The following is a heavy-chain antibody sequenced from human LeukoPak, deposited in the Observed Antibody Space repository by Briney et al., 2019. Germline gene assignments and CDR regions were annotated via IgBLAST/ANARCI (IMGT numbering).Heavy chain of an antibody. V-gene: IGHV3-7*01. CDR2: IKQDGSEK. CDR1: GITFSCYW. Sequence: GGFLRLSCAASGITFSCYWMSWVRQAPGKGLEWVANIKQDGSEKYYVDSVKGRFTISRDNAKNSLYLQMNSLRAEDTAVYYCARENPYSSSSPMWYWGQGTLVTVSS. D-gene: IGHD6-6*01. J-gene: IGHJ4*02. CDR3: ARENPYSSSSPMWY.